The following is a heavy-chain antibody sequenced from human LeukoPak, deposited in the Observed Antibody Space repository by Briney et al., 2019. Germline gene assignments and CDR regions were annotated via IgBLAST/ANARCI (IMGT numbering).Heavy chain of an antibody. CDR2: ISSSSSYT. D-gene: IGHD6-19*01. J-gene: IGHJ5*02. Sequence: GGSLRLSCAASGFTSSDYYMSWIRQAPGKGLEWVSYISSSSSYTNYADSVKGRFTISRDNAKNSLYLQMNSLRAEDTAVYYCARDNSSGSRGWFDPWGQGTLVTVSS. V-gene: IGHV3-11*06. CDR3: ARDNSSGSRGWFDP. CDR1: GFTSSDYY.